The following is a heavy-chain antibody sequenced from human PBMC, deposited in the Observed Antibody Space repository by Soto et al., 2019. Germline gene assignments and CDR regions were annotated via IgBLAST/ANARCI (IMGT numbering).Heavy chain of an antibody. J-gene: IGHJ4*02. V-gene: IGHV3-7*01. CDR1: GFTFSSYW. CDR3: ARDPGSXXXXXXXXXXVXGHTGXDY. D-gene: IGHD3-16*01. CDR2: IKQDGSEK. Sequence: EVQLVESGGGLVQPGGSLRLSCAASGFTFSSYWMSWVRQAPGKGLEWVANIKQDGSEKYYVDSVKGRFTISRDNAKNSLYLQMNSLRAEDTAVYYCARDPGSXXXXXXXXXXVXGHTGXDYWGQGTLVTXXX.